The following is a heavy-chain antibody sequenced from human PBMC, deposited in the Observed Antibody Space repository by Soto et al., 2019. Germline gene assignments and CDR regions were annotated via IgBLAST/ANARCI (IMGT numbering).Heavy chain of an antibody. J-gene: IGHJ4*02. CDR2: INHRGNS. V-gene: IGHV4-38-2*01. D-gene: IGHD4-17*01. CDR3: VRSGDDYGSYIDY. CDR1: GYSISSGYY. Sequence: SETLSLTCDVSGYSISSGYYWAWVRQPLGKGMEWIGSINHRGNSFYNPSLKSRVTISVDTSKNQGSLKVSSVTAADTAVYYCVRSGDDYGSYIDYWGQGTLVTVSS.